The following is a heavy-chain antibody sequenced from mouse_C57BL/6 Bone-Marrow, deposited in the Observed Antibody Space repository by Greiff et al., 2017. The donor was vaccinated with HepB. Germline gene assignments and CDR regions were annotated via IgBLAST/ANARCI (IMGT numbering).Heavy chain of an antibody. J-gene: IGHJ3*01. V-gene: IGHV1-69*01. CDR3: AKEGPYSNFAWFAY. CDR1: GYTFTSYW. D-gene: IGHD2-5*01. Sequence: QVQLQQPGAELVMPGASVKLSCKASGYTFTSYWMHWVKQRPGQGLEWIGEIDPSDSYTNYNQKFKGKSTLTVDKSSSTAYMQLSSLTSEDSAVYYCAKEGPYSNFAWFAYWGRGTLVTVSA. CDR2: IDPSDSYT.